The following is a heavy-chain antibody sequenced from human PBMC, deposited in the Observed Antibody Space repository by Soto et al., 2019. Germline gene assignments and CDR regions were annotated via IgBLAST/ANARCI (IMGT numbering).Heavy chain of an antibody. Sequence: LGESLKISCKGSGFTFTSYWISWVRQMPCKGLEWMGRIDPSDSYTNYSPSFQGHVTISADKSISTAYLQWSSLKASDTPMYYCARRRIAASGWDVWGQGTTVTVSS. CDR1: GFTFTSYW. CDR2: IDPSDSYT. J-gene: IGHJ6*02. V-gene: IGHV5-10-1*01. D-gene: IGHD6-13*01. CDR3: ARRRIAASGWDV.